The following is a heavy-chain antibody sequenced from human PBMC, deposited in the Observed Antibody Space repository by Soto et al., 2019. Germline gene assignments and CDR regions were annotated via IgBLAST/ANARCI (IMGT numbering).Heavy chain of an antibody. CDR1: GFTFSDYY. D-gene: IGHD2-15*01. CDR3: VRLRGCSGGTCPYGMDV. V-gene: IGHV3-11*01. J-gene: IGHJ6*02. CDR2: ISSSGSTI. Sequence: QVQLVESGGGLVKPGGALRLSCASSGFTFSDYYMSGIRQAPGKGLEWVSYISSSGSTIYYADSVKGRFTISRDNAKNSLYLQMNSLRAEDTAVYYCVRLRGCSGGTCPYGMDVWGQGTTVTVSS.